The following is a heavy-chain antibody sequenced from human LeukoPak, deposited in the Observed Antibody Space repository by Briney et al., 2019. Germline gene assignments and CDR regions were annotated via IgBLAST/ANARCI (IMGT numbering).Heavy chain of an antibody. CDR1: GFTFSSYG. CDR2: IRYDGSNK. Sequence: GGSLRLSCAASGFTFSSYGMHWVRQAPGKGLEWVAFIRYDGSNKYYADSAKGRFTISRDNSKNTLYLQMNSLRAEDTAVYYCAKDRYSSSTFDYWGQGTLVTVSS. CDR3: AKDRYSSSTFDY. D-gene: IGHD6-6*01. J-gene: IGHJ4*02. V-gene: IGHV3-30*02.